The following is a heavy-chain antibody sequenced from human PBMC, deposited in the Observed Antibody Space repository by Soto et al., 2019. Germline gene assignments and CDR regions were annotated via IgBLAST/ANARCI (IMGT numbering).Heavy chain of an antibody. D-gene: IGHD6-19*01. CDR2: ISYDGGNK. V-gene: IGHV3-30-3*01. Sequence: QTGGSLRLSCTASGFTFRGYAMHWVRQAPGQGLEWVAVISYDGGNKYYAESVKGRFTISRDNTKDTLYLQMNGLRVEDTAVYYCAXGRDSGWSYYYYYGVDVWGQGTTVTVSS. J-gene: IGHJ6*02. CDR1: GFTFRGYA. CDR3: AXGRDSGWSYYYYYGVDV.